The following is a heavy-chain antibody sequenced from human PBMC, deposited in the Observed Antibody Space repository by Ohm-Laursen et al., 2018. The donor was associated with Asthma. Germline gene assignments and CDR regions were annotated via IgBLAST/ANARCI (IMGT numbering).Heavy chain of an antibody. Sequence: SLRLSCTASGFTFSSYAMSWVRQAPGKGLEWVSGISSSGGSTYYADNVKGRFTISRDNSKNTLYLQMNSLRAEDTAVYYCAKILRGYCSGGSCYDYWGQGTLVTVSS. CDR3: AKILRGYCSGGSCYDY. V-gene: IGHV3-23*01. CDR1: GFTFSSYA. D-gene: IGHD2-15*01. CDR2: ISSSGGST. J-gene: IGHJ4*02.